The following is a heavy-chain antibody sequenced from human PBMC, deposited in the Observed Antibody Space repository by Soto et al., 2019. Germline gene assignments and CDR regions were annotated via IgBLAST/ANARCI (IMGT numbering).Heavy chain of an antibody. CDR3: TCWIAARCS. CDR2: TKNRSKRYTI. J-gene: IGHJ4*02. Sequence: EVQLVESGGNLVKRGGSLRPACAAPGFTLDAPNRDWVRQAPGKGLDWVARTKNRSKRYTIEYAASVKGRFTISRDDSKNSLFLQMNSLKSDDTAVYYCTCWIAARCSWGQGTLVTVAS. V-gene: IGHV3-72*01. D-gene: IGHD6-6*01. CDR1: GFTLDAPN.